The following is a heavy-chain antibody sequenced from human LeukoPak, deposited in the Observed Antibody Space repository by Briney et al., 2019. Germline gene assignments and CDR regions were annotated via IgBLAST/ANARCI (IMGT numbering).Heavy chain of an antibody. Sequence: GGSLRLSCAASGFTFSSYAMSWVRQAPGKGLECVSVISDTDVDTYYAGSVRGRFTISRDNSQNTVYLQMNSLRAEDTAVYYCARNGDLCIDFWGQGTLVTVSS. V-gene: IGHV3-23*01. CDR1: GFTFSSYA. CDR2: ISDTDVDT. CDR3: ARNGDLCIDF. J-gene: IGHJ4*02. D-gene: IGHD4-17*01.